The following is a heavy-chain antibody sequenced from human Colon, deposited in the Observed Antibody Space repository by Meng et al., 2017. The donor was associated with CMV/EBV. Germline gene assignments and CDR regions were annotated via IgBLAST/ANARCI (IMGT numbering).Heavy chain of an antibody. CDR1: GFSFRTHA. CDR3: AKDIPTYIIDF. CDR2: ISASSTDI. J-gene: IGHJ4*02. D-gene: IGHD2-21*01. V-gene: IGHV3-21*05. Sequence: GESLKISCEASGFSFRTHAMTWVRQAPGKGLEWISYISASSTDIYYADSVKGRFTISRDNSKNTLYLQMNSLRPEDTAIYYCAKDIPTYIIDFWGQGSLVTVSS.